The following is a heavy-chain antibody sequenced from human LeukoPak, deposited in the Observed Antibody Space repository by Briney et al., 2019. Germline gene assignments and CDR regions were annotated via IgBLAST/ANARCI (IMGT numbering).Heavy chain of an antibody. D-gene: IGHD2-21*01. CDR1: GFTFSSYS. J-gene: IGHJ6*02. CDR3: ARDTEEAYSLTYYCYGMDV. Sequence: GGSLRLSCAASGFTFSSYSMNWVRQAPGKGLEWVSYTSSSSSTIYYADSVKGRFTISRDNAKNSLYLQMNSLRAEDTAVYYCARDTEEAYSLTYYCYGMDVWGQGTTVTVSS. CDR2: TSSSSSTI. V-gene: IGHV3-48*04.